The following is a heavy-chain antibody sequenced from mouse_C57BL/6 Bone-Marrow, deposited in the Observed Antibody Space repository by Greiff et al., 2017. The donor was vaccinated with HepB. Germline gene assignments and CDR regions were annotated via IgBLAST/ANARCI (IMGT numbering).Heavy chain of an antibody. Sequence: QVQLKESGPGLVAPSQSLSITCTVSGFSSTSYGVDWVRQPPGKGLEWLGVIWGGGSTNYTSALMSRLSISKDNSKSQVFLKMNSLQTDDTAMYYCAKHHSNPYYYAMDYWGQGTSVTVSS. J-gene: IGHJ4*01. CDR2: IWGGGST. CDR1: GFSSTSYG. CDR3: AKHHSNPYYYAMDY. V-gene: IGHV2-9*01. D-gene: IGHD2-5*01.